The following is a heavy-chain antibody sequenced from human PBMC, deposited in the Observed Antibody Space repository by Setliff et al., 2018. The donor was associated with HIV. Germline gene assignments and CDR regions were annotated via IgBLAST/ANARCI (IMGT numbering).Heavy chain of an antibody. V-gene: IGHV3-23*01. J-gene: IGHJ4*02. D-gene: IGHD2-15*01. CDR3: ARDDWTCSDGTCFPITFDY. CDR2: ISGSGGST. CDR1: GFTFSSYA. Sequence: GGSLRLSCAASGFTFSSYAMSWVRQAPGKGLEWVSAISGSGGSTYYADPVKGRFTISRDNSKNTLDLQMNSLRAEDTAVYYCARDDWTCSDGTCFPITFDYWGQGTLVTVSS.